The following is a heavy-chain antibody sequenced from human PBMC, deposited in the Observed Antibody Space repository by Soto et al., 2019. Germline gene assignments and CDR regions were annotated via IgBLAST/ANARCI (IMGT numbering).Heavy chain of an antibody. J-gene: IGHJ6*02. D-gene: IGHD6-6*01. CDR2: ISYDGSNK. CDR3: AKDRSSSSSGAYYYYYGMDV. V-gene: IGHV3-30*18. CDR1: GFAFSSYS. Sequence: SLRLSCAASGFAFSSYSMHWVRQAPGKGLEWVAVISYDGSNKYYADSVKGRFTISRDNSKNTLYLQMNSLRAEDTAVYYCAKDRSSSSSGAYYYYYGMDVWGQGTTVTVSS.